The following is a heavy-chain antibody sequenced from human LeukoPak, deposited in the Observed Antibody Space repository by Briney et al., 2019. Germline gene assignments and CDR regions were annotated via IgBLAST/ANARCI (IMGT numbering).Heavy chain of an antibody. CDR1: GFTFSSYW. D-gene: IGHD3-3*01. CDR2: IYSGGST. V-gene: IGHV3-53*01. CDR3: ARDPLGGGVVISDAFDI. J-gene: IGHJ3*02. Sequence: TGGSLRLSCVASGFTFSSYWMNWVRQAPGKGLEWVSVIYSGGSTYYADSVKGRFTISRDNSKNTLYLQMNSLRAEDTAVYYCARDPLGGGVVISDAFDIWGQGTMVTVSS.